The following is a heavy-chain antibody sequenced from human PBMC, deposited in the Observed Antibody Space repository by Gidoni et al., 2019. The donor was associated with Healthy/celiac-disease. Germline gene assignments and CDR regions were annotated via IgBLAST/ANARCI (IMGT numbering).Heavy chain of an antibody. Sequence: EVQLVESGGGLVQPGRSLRISCAASGLTFSSYWMIWVRQAPGKGLEWVANIKQDGSEKYYVDAVKGRFTISRDNAKNSLYLQMNSLRAEDTAVYYCARELSGEYDAFDIWGQGTMVTVST. CDR3: ARELSGEYDAFDI. V-gene: IGHV3-7*03. CDR2: IKQDGSEK. D-gene: IGHD1-26*01. J-gene: IGHJ3*02. CDR1: GLTFSSYW.